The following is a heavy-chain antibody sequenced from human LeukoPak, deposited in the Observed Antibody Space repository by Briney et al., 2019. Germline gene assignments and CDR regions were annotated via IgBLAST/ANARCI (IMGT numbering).Heavy chain of an antibody. CDR1: GFTFSSSA. V-gene: IGHV3-23*01. CDR2: ITGSGGLA. Sequence: GGSLRLSCAASGFTFSSSAISWVRQAPGKGLEWVSTITGSGGLAYYADSVKGRFTFSRDNSKNTLYLQMNSLRAEDTAIYYCAKIGSYYFDYWGQGTLVTVSS. D-gene: IGHD3-10*01. J-gene: IGHJ4*02. CDR3: AKIGSYYFDY.